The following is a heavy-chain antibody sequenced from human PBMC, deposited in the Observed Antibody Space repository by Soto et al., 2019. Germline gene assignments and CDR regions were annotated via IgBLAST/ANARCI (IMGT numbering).Heavy chain of an antibody. J-gene: IGHJ4*02. CDR1: GFTFTSSA. D-gene: IGHD6-19*01. CDR2: IVVGSGNT. Sequence: QMQLVQSGPEVKKPGTSVKVSCKASGFTFTSSAIQWVRQARGQRLEWIGWIVVGSGNTNYAQKFQERVTITRDMSTSTAYMEVGSLRSEDTAVYYCAAADTIAEAGGLDYWGQGTLVTVSS. V-gene: IGHV1-58*02. CDR3: AAADTIAEAGGLDY.